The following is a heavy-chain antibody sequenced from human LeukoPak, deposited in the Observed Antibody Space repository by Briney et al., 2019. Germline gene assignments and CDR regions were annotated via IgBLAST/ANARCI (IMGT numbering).Heavy chain of an antibody. CDR1: GFTFSSYA. CDR3: ARGIKLWDAFDI. J-gene: IGHJ3*02. D-gene: IGHD5-18*01. Sequence: GGSLRLSCAASGFTFSSYAMHWVRQAPGKGLEWVAVISYDGSNKYYADSVKGRFTISRDNSKNTLYLQMNSLRAEDTAVYYCARGIKLWDAFDIWGQGTMVTGSS. CDR2: ISYDGSNK. V-gene: IGHV3-30*04.